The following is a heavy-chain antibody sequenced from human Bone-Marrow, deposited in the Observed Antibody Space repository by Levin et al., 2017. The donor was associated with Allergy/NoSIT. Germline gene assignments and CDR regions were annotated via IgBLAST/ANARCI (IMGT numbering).Heavy chain of an antibody. J-gene: IGHJ6*02. V-gene: IGHV3-21*06. CDR2: ITSGSTLT. Sequence: KRGESLKISCVASEFTFNIYSMNWVRQAPGKGLEWVSSITSGSTLTYYAESVKGRFTVYRDNAKNSLYLQMNSLRVEDTAEYYCARDHRDGNNYRGMDVWGQGTTVTVSS. D-gene: IGHD5-24*01. CDR1: EFTFNIYS. CDR3: ARDHRDGNNYRGMDV.